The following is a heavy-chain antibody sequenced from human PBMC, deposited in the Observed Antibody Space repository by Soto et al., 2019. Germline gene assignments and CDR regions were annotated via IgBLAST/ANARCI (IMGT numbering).Heavy chain of an antibody. J-gene: IGHJ2*01. Sequence: QVQLVESGGGVVQPGRSLRLSCAASGFTFSSYAMHWVRQAPGKGLEWVAVISYDGSNKYYADSVKGRFTISRDNSKXXLYLQMNSLRLEDTAVYDCARPLWRDDYNWGYFDLWGRGTLVTVSS. V-gene: IGHV3-30-3*01. D-gene: IGHD4-4*01. CDR2: ISYDGSNK. CDR1: GFTFSSYA. CDR3: ARPLWRDDYNWGYFDL.